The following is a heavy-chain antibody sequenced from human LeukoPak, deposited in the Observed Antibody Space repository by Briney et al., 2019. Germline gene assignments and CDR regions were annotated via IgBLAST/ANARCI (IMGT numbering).Heavy chain of an antibody. V-gene: IGHV4-59*01. CDR3: ARVRSSGYELDY. CDR1: NGSISSYY. D-gene: IGHD3-22*01. CDR2: IYYSVST. Sequence: PSETLSLTCTVSNGSISSYYWSWLRQPPGKGLEWIGYIYYSVSTHYNPSLTSRVTISVDTPNTQFSLKLSSVTAADTAVYYCARVRSSGYELDYWGQGTLVTVSS. J-gene: IGHJ4*02.